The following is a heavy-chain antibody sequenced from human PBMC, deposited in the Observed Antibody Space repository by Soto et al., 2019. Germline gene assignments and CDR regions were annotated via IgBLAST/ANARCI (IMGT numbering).Heavy chain of an antibody. D-gene: IGHD3-3*01. J-gene: IGHJ4*02. CDR3: ARAHFGPHX. CDR2: ISGNGRTI. Sequence: PGGSLRLSCAASGFTFSDYYMSWIRQAPGKGLEWVSYISGNGRTIYYEYSVKGRVTISSDTAKNSLYLQMNSLRAEDTAVYYCARAHFGPHXWGQGTLVTVSX. CDR1: GFTFSDYY. V-gene: IGHV3-11*01.